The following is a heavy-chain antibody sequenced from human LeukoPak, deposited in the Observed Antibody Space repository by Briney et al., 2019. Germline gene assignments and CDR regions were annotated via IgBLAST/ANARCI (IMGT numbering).Heavy chain of an antibody. Sequence: SETLSLTCAVYGGSFSGYYWSWIRQPPGQGLEWIGEINHSGSTNYNPSLKSRVTISVDTSKNQFSLKLSSVTAADTAVYYCARVGSSWYGYFQHWGQGTLVTVSS. CDR2: INHSGST. CDR3: ARVGSSWYGYFQH. J-gene: IGHJ1*01. V-gene: IGHV4-34*01. D-gene: IGHD6-13*01. CDR1: GGSFSGYY.